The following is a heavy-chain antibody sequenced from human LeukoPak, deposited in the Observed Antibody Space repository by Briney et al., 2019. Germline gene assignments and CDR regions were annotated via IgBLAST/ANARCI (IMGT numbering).Heavy chain of an antibody. D-gene: IGHD3-22*01. J-gene: IGHJ4*02. CDR2: ISASGGST. Sequence: GGSLRLSCAASGFTFSNCAMTWVRLAPGKGLEWVSTISASGGSTYYADSVKGRFTFSRDNSMNTLYLQMNSLRAEDTAIYYCAKGGYYYDTSLDYWGQGTLVTVSS. CDR1: GFTFSNCA. V-gene: IGHV3-23*01. CDR3: AKGGYYYDTSLDY.